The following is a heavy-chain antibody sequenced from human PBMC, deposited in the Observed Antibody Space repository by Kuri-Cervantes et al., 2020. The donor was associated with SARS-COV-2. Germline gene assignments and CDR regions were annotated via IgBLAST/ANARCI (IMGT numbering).Heavy chain of an antibody. CDR2: IYYSGST. CDR3: ARNQVGGHYYYYMDV. CDR1: GGSISSGDYY. V-gene: IGHV4-30-4*08. J-gene: IGHJ6*03. D-gene: IGHD1-26*01. Sequence: LRLSCTVSGGSISSGDYYWSWIRQPPGKGLEWIGYIYYSGSTYYNPSLKSRVTISVDTSKNQFSLKLSSVTAADTAVYYCARNQVGGHYYYYMDVWGKGTTVTVSS.